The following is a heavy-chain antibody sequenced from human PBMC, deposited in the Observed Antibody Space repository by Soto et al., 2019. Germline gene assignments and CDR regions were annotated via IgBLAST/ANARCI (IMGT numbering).Heavy chain of an antibody. D-gene: IGHD6-13*01. Sequence: SETLSLTCTVSGASLNSYHWSWIRQPAGKGLEWIGHIHSSGSTKYNPSLKSRVTMSVDTSKNQFSLRLMSLTAADTAVYYCARDQGVAAAGITWFDPWGQGSLVTVSS. CDR3: ARDQGVAAAGITWFDP. J-gene: IGHJ5*02. V-gene: IGHV4-4*07. CDR2: IHSSGST. CDR1: GASLNSYH.